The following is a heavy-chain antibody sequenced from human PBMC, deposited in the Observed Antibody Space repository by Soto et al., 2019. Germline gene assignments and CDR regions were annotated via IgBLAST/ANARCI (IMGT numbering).Heavy chain of an antibody. CDR3: ARDQGGVVVVPAAIPGDYYYYGMDV. CDR2: IIPIFGTA. Sequence: SVKVSCKASGGTFSSYAISWVRQAPGQGLEWMGGIIPIFGTANYAQKFQGRVTITADESTSTAYMELSSLRSEDTAVYYCARDQGGVVVVPAAIPGDYYYYGMDVWGQGTTVT. J-gene: IGHJ6*02. D-gene: IGHD2-2*02. CDR1: GGTFSSYA. V-gene: IGHV1-69*13.